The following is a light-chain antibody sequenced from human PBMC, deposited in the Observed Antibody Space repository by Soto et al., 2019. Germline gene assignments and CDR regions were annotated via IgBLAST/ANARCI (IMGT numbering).Light chain of an antibody. J-gene: IGKJ4*01. CDR1: QAISSY. V-gene: IGKV1-27*01. CDR3: HKYNHAPT. Sequence: DIQLTQSPSSLSASVGDRVTITCRASQAISSYLAWYQQKPGKVPELLIYATSTLQSGAPSRFSGRGSGTDSTLTISSLQPEDVATYYCHKYNHAPTFGGGTKVEIK. CDR2: ATS.